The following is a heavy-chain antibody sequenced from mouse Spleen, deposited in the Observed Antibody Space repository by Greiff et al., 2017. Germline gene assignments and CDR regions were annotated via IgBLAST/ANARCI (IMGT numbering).Heavy chain of an antibody. Sequence: VQRVESGAELVKPGASVKLSCKTSGYTFTSYWIQWVKQRPGQGLGWIGEIFPGTGTTYYNEKFKGKATLTIDTSSSTAYMQLSSLTSEDSAVYFCARGRDGNYVYAMDYWGQGTSVTVSS. CDR2: IFPGTGTT. J-gene: IGHJ4*01. D-gene: IGHD2-1*01. CDR3: ARGRDGNYVYAMDY. CDR1: GYTFTSYW. V-gene: IGHV1S132*01.